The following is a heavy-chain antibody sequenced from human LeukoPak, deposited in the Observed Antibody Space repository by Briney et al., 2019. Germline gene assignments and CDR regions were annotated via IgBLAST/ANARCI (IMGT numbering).Heavy chain of an antibody. CDR1: GFTLSSYA. Sequence: GSLRLSCAASGFTLSSYAMSWVRRPPGKGLEWVGSIYYSGNTYYNPSLKSRVTISVDTSKNQFSLILTSVTAADTAVYYCARQTGAGLFILPGGQGTLVTVSS. V-gene: IGHV4-39*01. CDR3: ARQTGAGLFILP. J-gene: IGHJ4*02. CDR2: IYYSGNT. D-gene: IGHD3-3*01.